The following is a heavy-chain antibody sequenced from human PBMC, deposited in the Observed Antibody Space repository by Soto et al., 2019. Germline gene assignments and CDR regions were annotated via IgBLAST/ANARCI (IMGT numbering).Heavy chain of an antibody. J-gene: IGHJ4*02. CDR1: GFTFSNAC. Sequence: PVGSLRLSCAASGFTFSNACMNWVRQAPGKGLEWVGRIKSKTDGGTTDYAAPVKGRFTISRDDSKNTLYLQMNSLKTEDTAVYYCTSILEWFRPYDYWGQGTLVTVSP. CDR3: TSILEWFRPYDY. V-gene: IGHV3-15*07. D-gene: IGHD3-3*01. CDR2: IKSKTDGGTT.